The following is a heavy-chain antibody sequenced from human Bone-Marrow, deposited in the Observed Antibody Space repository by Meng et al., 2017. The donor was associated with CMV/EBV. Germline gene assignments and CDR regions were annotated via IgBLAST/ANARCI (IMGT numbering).Heavy chain of an antibody. CDR1: GFTFSSYS. CDR2: ISSSSSHI. CDR3: ARDQFYSMHY. J-gene: IGHJ4*02. D-gene: IGHD2/OR15-2a*01. Sequence: SLKISCAASGFTFSSYSMNWVRQAPGKGLEWVSSISSSSSHIYYADSVKGRFTISRDDTKNSLYLQMNSLRADDTAVYYCARDQFYSMHYWGQGTLVTVSS. V-gene: IGHV3-21*01.